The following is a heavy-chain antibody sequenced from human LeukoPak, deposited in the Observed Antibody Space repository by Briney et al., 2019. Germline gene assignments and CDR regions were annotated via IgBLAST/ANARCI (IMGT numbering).Heavy chain of an antibody. D-gene: IGHD6-13*01. V-gene: IGHV3-9*01. CDR2: ISRNSGSI. CDR3: AKGYSNTWSDLFDY. Sequence: GGSLRLSCAASGFTFHDYVMHWVQQAPGKGLEWVSSISRNSGSIGYADSVKGRFSISRDNAKNSLYLQMNSLRAEDTALYYCAKGYSNTWSDLFDYWGQGTLVTVSS. CDR1: GFTFHDYV. J-gene: IGHJ4*02.